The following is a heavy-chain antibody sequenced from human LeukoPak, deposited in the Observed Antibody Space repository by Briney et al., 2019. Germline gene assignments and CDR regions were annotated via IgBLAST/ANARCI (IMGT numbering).Heavy chain of an antibody. J-gene: IGHJ4*02. CDR2: INSDGSEK. V-gene: IGHV3-7*01. Sequence: GGSLRLSCVASGFTLSTYWMTWVRQAPGKGLEWVANINSDGSEKDYVDSVKGRFTISRDNAKNSLYLQMNSLRVEDTAVYYCARGGAAGGRATYWGQGTLVTVSS. CDR3: ARGGAAGGRATY. CDR1: GFTLSTYW. D-gene: IGHD6-13*01.